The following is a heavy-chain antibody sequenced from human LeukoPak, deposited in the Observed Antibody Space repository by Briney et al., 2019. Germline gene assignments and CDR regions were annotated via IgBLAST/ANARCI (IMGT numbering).Heavy chain of an antibody. Sequence: GESLQISCKGSGYSFTSYWIGWVRQMPGKGLEWMGIIYPGDSDTRYSPSFQGQVTISADKSISTAYLQWSSLKASDTAMYYCASTPRYSGSYGSSFDYWGQGTLVTVSS. D-gene: IGHD1-26*01. J-gene: IGHJ4*02. CDR2: IYPGDSDT. CDR3: ASTPRYSGSYGSSFDY. V-gene: IGHV5-51*01. CDR1: GYSFTSYW.